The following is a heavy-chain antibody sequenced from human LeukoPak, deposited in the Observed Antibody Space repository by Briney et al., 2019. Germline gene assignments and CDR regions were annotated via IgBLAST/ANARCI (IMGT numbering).Heavy chain of an antibody. CDR2: IWYDGSNK. D-gene: IGHD3-22*01. J-gene: IGHJ3*02. CDR1: GFTFSSYG. CDR3: ARAMLHYYDSSGYYLAAFDI. V-gene: IGHV3-33*01. Sequence: GGSLRLSCAASGFTFSSYGMHWVRQAPGKGLEWVAVIWYDGSNKYYADSVKGRFTISRDNSKNTRYLQMNSLRAEDTAVYNCARAMLHYYDSSGYYLAAFDIWGQGTMVTVSS.